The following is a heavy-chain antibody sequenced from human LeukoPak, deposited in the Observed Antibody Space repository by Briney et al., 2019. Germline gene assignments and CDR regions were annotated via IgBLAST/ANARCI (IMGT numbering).Heavy chain of an antibody. J-gene: IGHJ4*02. CDR1: GLIVTSNY. D-gene: IGHD3-22*01. CDR3: ARDASELYYYDSSGLDY. V-gene: IGHV3-53*01. Sequence: GGSLRLSCAASGLIVTSNYMSWVRQAPGKGLEWVSIIYPGGTTYYEDSVKGRFSISRDHSNNILYLQMNSLRAEDTAVYYCARDASELYYYDSSGLDYWGQGTLVTVSS. CDR2: IYPGGTT.